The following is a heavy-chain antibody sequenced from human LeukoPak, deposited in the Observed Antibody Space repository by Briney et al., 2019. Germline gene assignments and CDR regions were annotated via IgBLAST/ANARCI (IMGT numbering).Heavy chain of an antibody. CDR2: ISSSGTTI. V-gene: IGHV3-11*01. CDR1: GFTFSDYY. D-gene: IGHD5-24*01. CDR3: AREMATIGYYYYGLDV. Sequence: PGGSLRLSCAASGFTFSDYYMSSIRQAPGKGLEWLSYISSSGTTIFYADSVKGRFTISRDNAKNSLYLQMNSLGAEDTAVYYCAREMATIGYYYYGLDVWGQGTTVTVSS. J-gene: IGHJ6*02.